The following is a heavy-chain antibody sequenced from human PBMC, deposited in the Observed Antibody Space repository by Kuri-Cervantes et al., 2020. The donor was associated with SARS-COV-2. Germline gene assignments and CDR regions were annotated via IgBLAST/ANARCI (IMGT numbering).Heavy chain of an antibody. V-gene: IGHV3-15*01. D-gene: IGHD2-15*01. CDR3: ARGRVGYCSGGSCYLTFDY. CDR1: GFTFSNAW. CDR2: IKSKTDGGTT. J-gene: IGHJ4*02. Sequence: GGSLRLSYAASGFTFSNAWMSWVRQAPGKGLEWVGRIKSKTDGGTTDYAAPVKGRFTISRDNAKNSLYLQMNSLRDEDTAVYYCARGRVGYCSGGSCYLTFDYWGQGTLVTVSS.